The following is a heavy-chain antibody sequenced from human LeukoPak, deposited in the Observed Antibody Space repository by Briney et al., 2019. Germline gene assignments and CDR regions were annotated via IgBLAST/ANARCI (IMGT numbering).Heavy chain of an antibody. CDR2: IYYSGST. CDR3: ARDFSSYEWIFDY. CDR1: GGSISSSSYY. D-gene: IGHD3-3*01. J-gene: IGHJ4*02. V-gene: IGHV4-39*07. Sequence: SETLSLTCTVSGGSISSSSYYWGWIRQPPGKGLEWIGSIYYSGSTYYNPSHKSRVTISVDTSKNQFSLKLSSVTAADTAVYYCARDFSSYEWIFDYWGQGTLVTVSS.